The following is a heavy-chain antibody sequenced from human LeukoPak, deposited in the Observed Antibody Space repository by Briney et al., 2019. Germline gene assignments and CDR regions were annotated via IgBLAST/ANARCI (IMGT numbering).Heavy chain of an antibody. CDR2: IYSGGST. J-gene: IGHJ4*02. CDR3: AKVGDIVVVVHYYFDY. D-gene: IGHD2-15*01. V-gene: IGHV3-66*01. CDR1: GFTVSSNY. Sequence: GGSLRLSCAASGFTVSSNYMSWVRQAPGKGLEWVSVIYSGGSTYYADSVKGRFTISRDNSKNTLYLQMNSLRAEDTAVYYCAKVGDIVVVVHYYFDYWGQGTLVTVSS.